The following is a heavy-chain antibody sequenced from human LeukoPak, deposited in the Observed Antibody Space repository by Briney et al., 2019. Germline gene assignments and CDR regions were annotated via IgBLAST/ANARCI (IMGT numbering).Heavy chain of an antibody. CDR2: IKQDGSEK. V-gene: IGHV3-7*01. J-gene: IGHJ4*02. Sequence: GGSLRLSCAASGFTFSSYWMSWVRQAPGKGLEGEANIKQDGSEKYYVDSVKGRFTISRDNAKNSLYLQMNSLRAEDTAVYYCARAYDSSGYWIYYFDYWGQGTLVTVSS. CDR1: GFTFSSYW. CDR3: ARAYDSSGYWIYYFDY. D-gene: IGHD3-22*01.